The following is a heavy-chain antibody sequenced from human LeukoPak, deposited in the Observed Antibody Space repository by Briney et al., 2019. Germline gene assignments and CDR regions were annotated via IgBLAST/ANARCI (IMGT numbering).Heavy chain of an antibody. CDR1: GGSIRSYY. D-gene: IGHD2-2*01. J-gene: IGHJ6*03. V-gene: IGHV4-59*12. CDR2: IYYSGST. Sequence: SETLSLTCTVSGGSIRSYYWNWIRQPPGKGLEWIGYIYYSGSTNYNPSLKSRVTISVDTSKNQFSLKLSSVTAADTAVYYCASGEADIVVVPAANYYYYMDVWGKGTTVTVSS. CDR3: ASGEADIVVVPAANYYYYMDV.